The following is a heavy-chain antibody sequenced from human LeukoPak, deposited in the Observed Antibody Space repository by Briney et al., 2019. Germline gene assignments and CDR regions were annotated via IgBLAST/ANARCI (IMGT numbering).Heavy chain of an antibody. CDR2: ISTYNGNT. CDR3: ARVAGLRYFDWVDY. V-gene: IGHV1-18*04. Sequence: ASVKVSCKASGYTFTSCGFSWVRQAPGHGLEWMGWISTYNGNTNYAQKLQGRVTMTTDTSTSTAYMELRSLRSDDTAVYYCARVAGLRYFDWVDYWGQGTPVTVSS. CDR1: GYTFTSCG. D-gene: IGHD3-9*01. J-gene: IGHJ4*02.